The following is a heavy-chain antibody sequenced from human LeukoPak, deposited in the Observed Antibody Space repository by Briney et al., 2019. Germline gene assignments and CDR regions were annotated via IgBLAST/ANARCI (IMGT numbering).Heavy chain of an antibody. CDR3: NTGGNYDSSDTPFDY. D-gene: IGHD3-22*01. CDR2: IKQDGSDK. J-gene: IGHJ4*02. V-gene: IGHV3-7*03. Sequence: PGGSLRLSCAASGFTFSSYWMTWVRQAPGKGLEWVANIKQDGSDKYYVDSVKGRFTISRDNAKNSLYLQMNSLKTEDTAVYYCNTGGNYDSSDTPFDYWGQGTLVTVSS. CDR1: GFTFSSYW.